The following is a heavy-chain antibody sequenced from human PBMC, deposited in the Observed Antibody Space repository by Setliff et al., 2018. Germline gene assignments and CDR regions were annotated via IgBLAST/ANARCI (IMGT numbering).Heavy chain of an antibody. Sequence: ASVKVSCKASGYTFTSYAMHWVRQAPGQRLEWMGWINAGNGNTKYSQKFQGRVTITRDTSASTAYMELSSLRSEGTAVYYCARKRLGWEQLYAFDIWGQGTMVTVSS. CDR1: GYTFTSYA. J-gene: IGHJ3*02. CDR3: ARKRLGWEQLYAFDI. CDR2: INAGNGNT. D-gene: IGHD1-26*01. V-gene: IGHV1-3*01.